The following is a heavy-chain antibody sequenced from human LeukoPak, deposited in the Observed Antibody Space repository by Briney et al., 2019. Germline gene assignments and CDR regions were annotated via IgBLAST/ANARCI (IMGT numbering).Heavy chain of an antibody. J-gene: IGHJ4*02. CDR3: AGPAYTSTWPFDY. CDR2: IFYSGTT. D-gene: IGHD6-13*01. Sequence: PSETLSLTCTVSGGSISSSSYYWGWIRQPPGKGLEWIGSIFYSGTTYYNPSLKSRVTMSVDTSKNQFSLKLSSVSAADTAVNYCAGPAYTSTWPFDYWGQGTLVTVSS. CDR1: GGSISSSSYY. V-gene: IGHV4-39*01.